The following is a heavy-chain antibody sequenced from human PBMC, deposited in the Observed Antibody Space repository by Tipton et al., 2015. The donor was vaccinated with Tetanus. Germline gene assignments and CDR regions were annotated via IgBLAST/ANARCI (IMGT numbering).Heavy chain of an antibody. Sequence: SLRLSCAASGFTFNTYNMNWVRQAPGKGLEWVSYISSSGSTIYYADSVKGRFTISRDNAKNSLSLQVNSLRAEDTAVYYCARVWGRGQLVTKPNWYFDLWGRGTLVTVSS. CDR3: ARVWGRGQLVTKPNWYFDL. D-gene: IGHD6-6*01. CDR2: ISSSGSTI. J-gene: IGHJ2*01. V-gene: IGHV3-48*04. CDR1: GFTFNTYN.